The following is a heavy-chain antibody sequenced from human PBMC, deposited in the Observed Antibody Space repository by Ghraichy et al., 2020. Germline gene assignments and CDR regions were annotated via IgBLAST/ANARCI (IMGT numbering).Heavy chain of an antibody. Sequence: ASVKVSCKASGYTFTDYYIHWVRQAPGQGLEWMGLMNPNSGGTTYAQKFQGRVTMTRDTSISTAYMELSRLTSDDTALYYYSRDVSGSYDYWGQGTLVTVSS. V-gene: IGHV1-2*02. D-gene: IGHD1-26*01. CDR1: GYTFTDYY. J-gene: IGHJ4*02. CDR2: MNPNSGGT. CDR3: SRDVSGSYDY.